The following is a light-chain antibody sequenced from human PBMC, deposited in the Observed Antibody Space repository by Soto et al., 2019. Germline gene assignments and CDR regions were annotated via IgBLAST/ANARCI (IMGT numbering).Light chain of an antibody. J-gene: IGKJ1*01. CDR3: QQYETFSGT. CDR2: DAP. V-gene: IGKV1-5*01. CDR1: QSVSGW. Sequence: DIQMTQSPSTRSASVGETVTVTWRASQSVSGWLAWYQQQPGEAPKLLIYDAPALPRGVPSRFSGSGSGTKVTLTIASLQPDDFATYYCQQYETFSGTFGPGTTVDIK.